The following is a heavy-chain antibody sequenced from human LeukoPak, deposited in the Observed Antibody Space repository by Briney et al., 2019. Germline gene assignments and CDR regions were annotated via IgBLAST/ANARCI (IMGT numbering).Heavy chain of an antibody. CDR3: ARLSPSSSWPYYCYYGMDV. CDR1: GGSISSSSYY. CDR2: IYYSGST. V-gene: IGHV4-39*01. J-gene: IGHJ6*02. Sequence: SETLSLTCTVSGGSISSSSYYWGWIRQPPGKGLEWIGSIYYSGSTYYNPSLKSRVTISVDTCKNQFSLKLSSVTAADTAVYYCARLSPSSSWPYYCYYGMDVWGQGTTVTVSS. D-gene: IGHD6-13*01.